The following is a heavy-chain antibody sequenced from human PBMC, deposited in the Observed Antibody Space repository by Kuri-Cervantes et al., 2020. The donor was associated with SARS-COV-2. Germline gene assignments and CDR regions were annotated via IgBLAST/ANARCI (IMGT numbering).Heavy chain of an antibody. V-gene: IGHV1-2*04. CDR3: ARAGYDSSGYYYYFDY. CDR2: INPNSGGA. Sequence: ASVKVSCKASGYTFTGYYMHWVRQAPGQGLEWMGWINPNSGGANYAQKFQGWVTMTRDTSISTAYTELSRLRSDDTAVYYYARAGYDSSGYYYYFDYWGQGTLVTVSS. J-gene: IGHJ4*02. CDR1: GYTFTGYY. D-gene: IGHD3-22*01.